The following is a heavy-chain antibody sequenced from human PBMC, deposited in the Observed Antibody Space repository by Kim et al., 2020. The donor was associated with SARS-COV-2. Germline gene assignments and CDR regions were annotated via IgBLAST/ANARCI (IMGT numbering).Heavy chain of an antibody. Sequence: GGSLRLSCTASGFTFGDYAMSWFRQAPGKGLEWVGFIRSKAYGGTTEYAASMKGRFTISRDDSKSIAYLQMNSLKTEDTAVYYCTRDGITMVRGVISPFDYWGQGTLVTVSS. J-gene: IGHJ4*02. CDR2: IRSKAYGGTT. D-gene: IGHD3-10*01. CDR3: TRDGITMVRGVISPFDY. V-gene: IGHV3-49*03. CDR1: GFTFGDYA.